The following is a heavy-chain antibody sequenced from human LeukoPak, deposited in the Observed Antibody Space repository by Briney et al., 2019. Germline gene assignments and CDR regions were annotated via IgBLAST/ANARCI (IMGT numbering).Heavy chain of an antibody. V-gene: IGHV3-53*01. Sequence: PGGSLRLSCAASGFTVGSNYMSWVRQAPGKGLEWVSVIYSGGSTYYADSVKGRFTISRDNSKNTLYLQMNSLRAEDTAVYYCASRSYSSSSRDYWGQGTLVTVSS. CDR2: IYSGGST. D-gene: IGHD6-6*01. CDR1: GFTVGSNY. CDR3: ASRSYSSSSRDY. J-gene: IGHJ4*02.